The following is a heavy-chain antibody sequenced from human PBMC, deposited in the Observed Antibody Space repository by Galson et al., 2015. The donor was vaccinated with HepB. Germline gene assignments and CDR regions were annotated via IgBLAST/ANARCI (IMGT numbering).Heavy chain of an antibody. CDR3: AKSGKMTTVTTHLDY. V-gene: IGHV3-23*01. CDR1: GFTFSNYG. CDR2: ISGSGRRT. Sequence: SLRLSCAASGFTFSNYGMTWVRQSPGKGLEWVSVISGSGRRTYYSDSVKGRFTTSRDDSKNTLSLQMNSLRAEDTAIYYCAKSGKMTTVTTHLDYWGQGVLVTVSS. D-gene: IGHD4-17*01. J-gene: IGHJ4*02.